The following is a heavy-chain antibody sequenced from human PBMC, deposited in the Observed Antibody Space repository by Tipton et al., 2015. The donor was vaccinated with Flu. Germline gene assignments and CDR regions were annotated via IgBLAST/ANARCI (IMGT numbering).Heavy chain of an antibody. Sequence: TLSLTCAVYGGSFSGYYWSWIRQPPGKGLEWIGEINHSGSTNYNPSLKSQVTISVDTSKNQFSLKLSSVTAADTAVYYCARDHDTDYFDYWGQGTLVTVSS. CDR2: INHSGST. V-gene: IGHV4-34*01. CDR1: GGSFSGYY. D-gene: IGHD3-22*01. J-gene: IGHJ4*02. CDR3: ARDHDTDYFDY.